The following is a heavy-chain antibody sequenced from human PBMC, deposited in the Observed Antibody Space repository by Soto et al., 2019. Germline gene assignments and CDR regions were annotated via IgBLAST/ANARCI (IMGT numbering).Heavy chain of an antibody. CDR3: AYSSTPFDY. CDR2: LWAGGTEQ. CDR1: GFTFGHYG. Sequence: GGSLRLSCAASGFTFGHYGIHWVRQAPGKGLEWVAVLWAGGTEQYYADSVKGRFIVSRDTSKNTHYLQMNSLRAEDTAVYYCAYSSTPFDYWGQGTLVTVSS. D-gene: IGHD6-13*01. V-gene: IGHV3-33*01. J-gene: IGHJ4*02.